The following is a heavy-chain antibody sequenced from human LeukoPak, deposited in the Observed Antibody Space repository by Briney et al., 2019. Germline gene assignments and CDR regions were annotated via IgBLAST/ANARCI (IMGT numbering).Heavy chain of an antibody. CDR3: ARRGYYYGSGSSYYFDY. CDR1: GYTFTGYY. V-gene: IGHV1-46*01. Sequence: ASVKVSCKASGYTFTGYYMHWVRQAPGQGLEWMGWINPSGGSTSYAQKFQGRVTMTRDTSTSTVYMELSSLRSEDTAVYYCARRGYYYGSGSSYYFDYWGQGTLVTVSS. J-gene: IGHJ4*02. D-gene: IGHD3-10*01. CDR2: INPSGGST.